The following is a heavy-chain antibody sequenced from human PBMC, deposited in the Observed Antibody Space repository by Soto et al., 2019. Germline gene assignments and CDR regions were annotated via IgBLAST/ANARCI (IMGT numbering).Heavy chain of an antibody. Sequence: EVQLVESGGGLVKPGGSLRLSCEASGFTLTTYTMNWVRQASGKGLEWVSSITSSSGHIYYADSVKGRFTISRYNARNSLYLHMNSLRAEDTAVYYCVRERGLSSFYGMDVWGQGTTVTVSS. CDR3: VRERGLSSFYGMDV. D-gene: IGHD3-10*01. J-gene: IGHJ6*02. CDR1: GFTLTTYT. CDR2: ITSSSGHI. V-gene: IGHV3-21*02.